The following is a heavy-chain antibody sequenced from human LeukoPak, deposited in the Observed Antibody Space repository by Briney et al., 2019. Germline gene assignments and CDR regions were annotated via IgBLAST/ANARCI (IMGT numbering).Heavy chain of an antibody. CDR2: INHSGST. CDR3: ARIDIVVEPAVMWGWFDP. D-gene: IGHD2-2*01. J-gene: IGHJ5*02. CDR1: GGSFSGYY. Sequence: SETLSLTCAVYGGSFSGYYWSWIRQPPGKGLEWIGEINHSGSTNYNPSLKSRVTISVDTSKNQFSLKRSSVTAADTAVYYCARIDIVVEPAVMWGWFDPWGQGTLVTVSS. V-gene: IGHV4-34*01.